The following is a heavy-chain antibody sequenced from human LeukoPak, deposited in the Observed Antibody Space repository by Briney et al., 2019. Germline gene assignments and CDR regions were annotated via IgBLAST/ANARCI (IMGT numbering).Heavy chain of an antibody. CDR2: IWYDGSKK. Sequence: GESLKISCEASDFVFSSSGMHGVRQAPDKGREWVAVIWYDGSKKYYAESVKGRFTISRDNSKNAMYLQMNSLRAEDTAVYYCAKDVAAGTAYAFDIWGQGTMVTVSS. V-gene: IGHV3-33*06. D-gene: IGHD6-19*01. J-gene: IGHJ3*02. CDR1: DFVFSSSG. CDR3: AKDVAAGTAYAFDI.